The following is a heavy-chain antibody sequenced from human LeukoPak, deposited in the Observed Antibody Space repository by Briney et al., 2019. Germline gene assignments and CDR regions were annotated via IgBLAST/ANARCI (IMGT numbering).Heavy chain of an antibody. D-gene: IGHD3-22*01. CDR1: RFTFSNYW. Sequence: GGSLRLSCAASRFTFSNYWMSWVRQAPGKGLEWVANMKQDGSEKYYVDSVKGRFTISRDNAKNSLYLQMNSLRVEDTAVYYCARANYYYDSSGYSYWGQGTLVTVSS. J-gene: IGHJ4*02. CDR2: MKQDGSEK. CDR3: ARANYYYDSSGYSY. V-gene: IGHV3-7*05.